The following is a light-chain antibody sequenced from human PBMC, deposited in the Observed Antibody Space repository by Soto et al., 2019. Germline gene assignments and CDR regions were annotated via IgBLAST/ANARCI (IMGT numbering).Light chain of an antibody. V-gene: IGKV3-20*01. Sequence: EIVLTQSPGTLSLSPGERATLSCRASQSISSTYLAWYQQRPGQAPRLLIYGASTRATGIPDRFSGSGSGTDFTLTISRLEPEDFAVYYCQQYGSSPPYTFGQGTNLESK. CDR2: GAS. CDR1: QSISSTY. CDR3: QQYGSSPPYT. J-gene: IGKJ2*01.